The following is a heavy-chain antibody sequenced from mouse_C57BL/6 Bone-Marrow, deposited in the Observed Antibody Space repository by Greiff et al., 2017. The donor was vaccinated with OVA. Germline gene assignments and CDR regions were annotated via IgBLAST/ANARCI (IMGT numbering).Heavy chain of an antibody. J-gene: IGHJ2*01. V-gene: IGHV1-78*01. CDR2: IYPRDGST. CDR3: ARRGGGNYGYFDY. Sequence: VKLMESDAELVKPGASVKISCKVSGYTFTDHTIHWMKQRPEQGLEWIGYIYPRDGSTKYNEKFKGKATLTADKSSSTAYMQLNSLTSEDSAVYFCARRGGGNYGYFDYWGQGTTLTVSS. D-gene: IGHD2-1*01. CDR1: GYTFTDHT.